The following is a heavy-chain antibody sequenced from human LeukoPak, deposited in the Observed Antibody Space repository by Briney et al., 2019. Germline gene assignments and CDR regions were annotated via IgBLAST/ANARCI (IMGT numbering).Heavy chain of an antibody. V-gene: IGHV5-51*01. J-gene: IGHJ3*02. D-gene: IGHD3-3*01. CDR1: GYSFTTYW. CDR3: ATSHLYPDFWSGYWNDAFHI. CDR2: TYPGHSDT. Sequence: GESLKISCKASGYSFTTYWIGWVRQMPGKGLEWMGITYPGHSDTKYSPSFQGQVTISADESISTAYLQWSSQKASDTAMYYCATSHLYPDFWSGYWNDAFHIWGQGTMVTVSS.